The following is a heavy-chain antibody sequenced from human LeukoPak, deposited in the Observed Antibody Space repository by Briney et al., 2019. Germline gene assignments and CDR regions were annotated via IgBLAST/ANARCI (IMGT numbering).Heavy chain of an antibody. Sequence: GESLKISCKGSGYNFTNYWIGWVRQMPGKGLEWMGIIYPADSDTRYSPSFQGQVTISADKSISTTYLQWSSLKASDTAMYYCVRSTMVRGVISMDVWGQGTTVTVSS. J-gene: IGHJ6*02. CDR2: IYPADSDT. CDR1: GYNFTNYW. V-gene: IGHV5-51*01. D-gene: IGHD3-10*01. CDR3: VRSTMVRGVISMDV.